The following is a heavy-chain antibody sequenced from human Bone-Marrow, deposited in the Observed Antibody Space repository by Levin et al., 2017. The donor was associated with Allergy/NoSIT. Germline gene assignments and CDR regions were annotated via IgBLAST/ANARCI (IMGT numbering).Heavy chain of an antibody. D-gene: IGHD2-15*01. CDR1: GYSISSDYY. V-gene: IGHV4-38-2*01. CDR3: ARTLGYCSGDGCYYYFDQ. Sequence: PSETLSLTCAVSGYSISSDYYWGWIRQPPGEGLEWIGNIYHSGSTYYNPSLKSRVTISVDTSKNQFSLKVTSVTAADTAVYYCARTLGYCSGDGCYYYFDQWGQGTLVTVSS. CDR2: IYHSGST. J-gene: IGHJ4*02.